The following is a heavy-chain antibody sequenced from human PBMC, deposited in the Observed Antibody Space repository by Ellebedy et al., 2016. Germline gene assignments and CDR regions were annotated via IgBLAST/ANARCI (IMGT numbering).Heavy chain of an antibody. Sequence: GESLKISCKGSGYSFTSYWLGWVRQMPGKGLEWMGLIYPGDSDTRYSPSFQGQVTISADKFISTVYLQWSSLKASDTAMYYCARRSDIGYDYVEFWGQGTLVTVSS. CDR1: GYSFTSYW. J-gene: IGHJ4*02. CDR2: IYPGDSDT. V-gene: IGHV5-51*01. CDR3: ARRSDIGYDYVEF. D-gene: IGHD5-12*01.